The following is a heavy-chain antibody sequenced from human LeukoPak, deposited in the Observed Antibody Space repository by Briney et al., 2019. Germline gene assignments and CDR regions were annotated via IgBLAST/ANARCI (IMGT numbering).Heavy chain of an antibody. D-gene: IGHD3-9*01. CDR1: GFTFSSYA. J-gene: IGHJ4*02. Sequence: GRSLRLSCAASGFTFSSYAMHWVRQAPGKGLEWVAVISYDGSNKYYADSVKGQFTISRDNSKNTLYLQMNSLRAEDTAVYYCARATDIGYWGQGTLVTVSS. V-gene: IGHV3-30-3*01. CDR2: ISYDGSNK. CDR3: ARATDIGY.